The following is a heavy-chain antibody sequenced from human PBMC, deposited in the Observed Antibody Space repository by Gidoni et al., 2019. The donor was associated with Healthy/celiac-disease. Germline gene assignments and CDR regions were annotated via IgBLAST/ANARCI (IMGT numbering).Heavy chain of an antibody. J-gene: IGHJ6*02. V-gene: IGHV3-23*01. CDR2: ISGSGGST. D-gene: IGHD1-1*01. CDR3: AKDGSGPLYQSPLEYYYYGMDV. Sequence: EVQLLESGGGLVQPGGSLRLSCAASGFTFTSYAMSWLRSAPGKGLEWVSAISGSGGSTYYADSVKGRFTISRDNSKNTLYLQMNSLRAEDTAVYYCAKDGSGPLYQSPLEYYYYGMDVWGQGTTVTVAS. CDR1: GFTFTSYA.